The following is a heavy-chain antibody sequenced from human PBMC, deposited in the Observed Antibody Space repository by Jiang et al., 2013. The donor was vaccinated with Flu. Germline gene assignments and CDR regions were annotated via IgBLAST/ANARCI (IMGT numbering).Heavy chain of an antibody. CDR3: ARDPNPFYSGYDRPYDY. CDR1: GYTFTSYY. D-gene: IGHD5-12*01. CDR2: IIPILGIA. V-gene: IGHV1-69*04. Sequence: CKASGYTFTSYYMHWVRQAPGQGLEWMGRIIPILGIANYAQKFQGRVTITADKSASTAYMELSSLRSEDTAVYYCARDPNPFYSGYDRPYDYWGQGTLVTVSS. J-gene: IGHJ4*02.